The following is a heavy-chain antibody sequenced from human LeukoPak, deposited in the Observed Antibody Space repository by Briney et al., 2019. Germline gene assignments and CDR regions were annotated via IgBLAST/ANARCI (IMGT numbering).Heavy chain of an antibody. D-gene: IGHD2-8*01. CDR3: ARLGYCTNGVCRDDFDY. J-gene: IGHJ4*02. CDR2: IIPIFGTA. V-gene: IGHV1-69*13. CDR1: GGTFSSYA. Sequence: SVKISCKASGGTFSSYAISWVRQAPGQGLEWMGGIIPIFGTANYAQKFQGRVTITADESTSTAYMELSSLRSEDTAVYYCARLGYCTNGVCRDDFDYWGQGTLVTVSS.